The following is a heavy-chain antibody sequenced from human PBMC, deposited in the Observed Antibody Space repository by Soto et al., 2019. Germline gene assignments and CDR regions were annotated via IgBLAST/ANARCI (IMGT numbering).Heavy chain of an antibody. D-gene: IGHD3-10*01. J-gene: IGHJ4*01. CDR2: IWYDGSNK. Sequence: QVQLVESGGGVVQPGRSLRLSCAASGFPFSSYGMHWVRQAPGKGLEWVAVIWYDGSNKYYADSVKGRFTISRDNSKKPFYLQRTGLRAEDTVVYSWAPGGGWGQEPWSPSP. CDR1: GFPFSSYG. V-gene: IGHV3-33*01. CDR3: APGGG.